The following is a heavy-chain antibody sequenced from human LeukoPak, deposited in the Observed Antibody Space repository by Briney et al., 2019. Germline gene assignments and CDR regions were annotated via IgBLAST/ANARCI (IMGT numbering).Heavy chain of an antibody. CDR3: ARDPNSGYMDY. CDR1: GFTFSSYW. D-gene: IGHD5-12*01. V-gene: IGHV3-30-3*01. Sequence: GGSLRLSCAASGFTFSSYWMHWVRQPPGKGLEWVAVISNDGTIKYYADSVKGRFTISRDNSKNTLYLQMNSLRAEDTTVYYCARDPNSGYMDYWGQGTLVTVSP. CDR2: ISNDGTIK. J-gene: IGHJ4*02.